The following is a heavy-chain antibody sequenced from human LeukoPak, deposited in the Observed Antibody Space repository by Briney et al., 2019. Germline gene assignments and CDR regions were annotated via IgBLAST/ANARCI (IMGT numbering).Heavy chain of an antibody. D-gene: IGHD3-22*01. CDR3: ARITMIDPHDAFDI. Sequence: SETLSLTCTVSSGSISSGSYYWSWIRQPAGKGLEWIGRIYASGSTNYNPSLKSRVTMSVDTSKNQFSLKLSSVTAADTAVYYCARITMIDPHDAFDIWGQGTMVTVSS. V-gene: IGHV4-61*02. CDR2: IYASGST. CDR1: SGSISSGSYY. J-gene: IGHJ3*02.